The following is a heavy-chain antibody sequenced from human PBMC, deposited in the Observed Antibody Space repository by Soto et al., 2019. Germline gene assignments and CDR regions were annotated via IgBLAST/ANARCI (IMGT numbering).Heavy chain of an antibody. D-gene: IGHD6-13*01. CDR2: ISGSGGRS. J-gene: IGHJ4*02. CDR3: AKAYFGWSSEQPDYVDY. CDR1: GFTFSNYA. Sequence: EVQLLDSGGGLVQPGGSLRHSCAASGFTFSNYAMTWVRQGPGKGLEWASGISGSGGRSYYADSVKGRFTISRDNSKSTLYLEMNSLRAEDTAVYYCAKAYFGWSSEQPDYVDYWCQGTLVTVSS. V-gene: IGHV3-23*01.